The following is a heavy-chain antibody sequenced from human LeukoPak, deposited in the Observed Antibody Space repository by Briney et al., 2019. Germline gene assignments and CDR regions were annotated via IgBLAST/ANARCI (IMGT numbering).Heavy chain of an antibody. CDR3: ARDNREGSSGFDY. CDR1: GFTVSSNY. V-gene: IGHV3-53*01. J-gene: IGHJ4*02. CDR2: IYSGGST. D-gene: IGHD3-22*01. Sequence: PGGSLSLSCAASGFTVSSNYMSWVRQAPGKGLEWVSVIYSGGSTYYADSVKGRFTISRDNSKNTLYLQMNSLRAEDTAVYYCARDNREGSSGFDYWGQGTLVTVSS.